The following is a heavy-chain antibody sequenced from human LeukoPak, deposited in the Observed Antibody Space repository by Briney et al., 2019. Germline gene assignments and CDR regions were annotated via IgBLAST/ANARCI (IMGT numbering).Heavy chain of an antibody. CDR2: IYYSGSN. Sequence: SQTLSLTCTVSGGSFSSGDYYWSWIRQPPGKGLDWFGYIYYSGSNYYNPCHKSRVTISVDTSKNQLSLKLSSVTAADTAVYYCDSYMITFGGVTADAFDIWGQGTMVTVCS. V-gene: IGHV4-30-4*08. D-gene: IGHD3-16*01. CDR3: DSYMITFGGVTADAFDI. CDR1: GGSFSSGDYY. J-gene: IGHJ3*02.